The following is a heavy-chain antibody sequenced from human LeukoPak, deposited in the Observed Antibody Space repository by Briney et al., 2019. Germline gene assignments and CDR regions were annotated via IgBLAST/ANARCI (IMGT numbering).Heavy chain of an antibody. CDR1: GGSFSGYY. D-gene: IGHD4-17*01. Sequence: SETLSLTCAAYGGSFSGYYWSWVRQSPGKGLEWIGEINHRGSPNYNPSLKSRVTISVDRSKNQFSLKLSSVTAADTAVYYCARGGGDSFDYWGQGTLVTVSS. CDR2: INHRGSP. J-gene: IGHJ4*02. CDR3: ARGGGDSFDY. V-gene: IGHV4-34*01.